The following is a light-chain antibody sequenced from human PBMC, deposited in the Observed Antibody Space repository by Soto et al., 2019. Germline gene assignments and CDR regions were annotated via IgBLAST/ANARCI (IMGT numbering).Light chain of an antibody. CDR3: SSYTITSTVV. V-gene: IGLV2-14*03. CDR1: SSDIGVYNY. J-gene: IGLJ2*01. CDR2: DVS. Sequence: SALTQPASVSGSPGQSITISCTGTSSDIGVYNYVSWYQHYPGKAPKLIIYDVSNRPSGVSSRFSGSKSGNTASLTISGLQVEDESDYYCSSYTITSTVVFGGGTKLTVL.